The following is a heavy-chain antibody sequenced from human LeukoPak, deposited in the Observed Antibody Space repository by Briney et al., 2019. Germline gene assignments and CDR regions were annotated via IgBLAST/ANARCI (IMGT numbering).Heavy chain of an antibody. D-gene: IGHD4-23*01. CDR3: ARTIHDYGGSRRLDY. J-gene: IGHJ4*02. V-gene: IGHV1-69*13. CDR2: IIPIFGTA. CDR1: GGTFSSYA. Sequence: SVKVSCKASGGTFSSYAISWVRQAPGQGLEWMGGIIPIFGTANYAQKFQGRVTITADESTSTAYMELSSLRSEDTAVYYCARTIHDYGGSRRLDYWGQGTLVTVSS.